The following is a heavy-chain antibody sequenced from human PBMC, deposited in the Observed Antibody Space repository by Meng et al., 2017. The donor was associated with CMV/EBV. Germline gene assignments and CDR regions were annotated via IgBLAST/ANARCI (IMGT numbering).Heavy chain of an antibody. D-gene: IGHD6-13*01. CDR3: AREAGYSSSWYDGGGDYYHYYGMDV. Sequence: GESLKISCAASGFTFSSYSMNWVRQAPGKGLEWVSSISSSSSYIYYADSVKGRFTISRDNAKNSLYLQMNSLRAEDTAVYYCAREAGYSSSWYDGGGDYYHYYGMDVWGQGTTVTVSS. V-gene: IGHV3-21*01. CDR1: GFTFSSYS. CDR2: ISSSSSYI. J-gene: IGHJ6*02.